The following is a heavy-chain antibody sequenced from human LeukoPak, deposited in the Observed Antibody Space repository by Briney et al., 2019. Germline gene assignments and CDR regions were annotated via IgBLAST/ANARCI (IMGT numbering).Heavy chain of an antibody. V-gene: IGHV7-4-1*02. J-gene: IGHJ4*02. CDR3: ARGRLAARDGFDY. CDR1: GYTFTSYG. Sequence: GASVKVSCKASGYTFTSYGISRVRQAPGQGFEWMGWINTNTGNPTYAQGFTGRFVFSLDTSVSTAYLQISSLKAEDTAVYYCARGRLAARDGFDYWGQGTLVTVSS. D-gene: IGHD6-6*01. CDR2: INTNTGNP.